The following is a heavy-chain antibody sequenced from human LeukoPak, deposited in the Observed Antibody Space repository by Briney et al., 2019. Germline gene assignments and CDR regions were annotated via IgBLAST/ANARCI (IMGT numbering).Heavy chain of an antibody. V-gene: IGHV3-7*01. CDR2: IKQDGSEK. Sequence: PGGSLRLSCAASGFTVSSNYMSWVRQAPGKGMEWVANIKQDGSEKYYVDSVKGRFTISRDNAKNSLYLQMNSLRAEDTAVYYCARLEISSSWGFFDYWGQGTLVTVSS. D-gene: IGHD6-13*01. CDR1: GFTVSSNY. CDR3: ARLEISSSWGFFDY. J-gene: IGHJ4*02.